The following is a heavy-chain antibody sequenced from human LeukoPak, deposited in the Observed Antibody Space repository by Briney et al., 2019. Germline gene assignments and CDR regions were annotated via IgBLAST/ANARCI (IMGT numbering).Heavy chain of an antibody. Sequence: SETLSLTCAVYGGSFNTYYWTWIRQPPEKGLEWIGDINHSGTTNYNPSLKSRVTMSVDTSNNQFSLRLTSVTAADTAIYYCAKGVGRPPGYWGQGTLVTVSS. CDR2: INHSGTT. CDR1: GGSFNTYY. CDR3: AKGVGRPPGY. V-gene: IGHV4-34*01. D-gene: IGHD1-26*01. J-gene: IGHJ4*02.